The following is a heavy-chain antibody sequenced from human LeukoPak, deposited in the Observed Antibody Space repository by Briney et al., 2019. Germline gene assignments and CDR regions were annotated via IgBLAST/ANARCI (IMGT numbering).Heavy chain of an antibody. CDR3: ATRRFDP. V-gene: IGHV3-30*04. Sequence: GRSLRLSCAASGFTFSSYGMPWVRQAPGKGLEWVAVISYDGSNKYYADSVKGRFTISRDNSKNTLYLQMNSLRAEDTAVYYCATRRFDPWGQGTLVTVSS. J-gene: IGHJ5*02. CDR2: ISYDGSNK. CDR1: GFTFSSYG.